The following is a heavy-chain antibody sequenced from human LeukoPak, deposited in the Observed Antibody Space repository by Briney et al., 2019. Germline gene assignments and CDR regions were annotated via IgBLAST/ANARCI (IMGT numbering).Heavy chain of an antibody. CDR1: GFTVSSNY. Sequence: GGSLRLSCAASGFTVSSNYMSWVRQAPGKGLEWVSVIYSGGSTYYADSVKGRFTISRDNSKNTLYRQMNSLRAEDAAVYYCARETPEELFDIWGQGTMVTVSS. J-gene: IGHJ3*02. V-gene: IGHV3-66*02. D-gene: IGHD3-10*01. CDR2: IYSGGST. CDR3: ARETPEELFDI.